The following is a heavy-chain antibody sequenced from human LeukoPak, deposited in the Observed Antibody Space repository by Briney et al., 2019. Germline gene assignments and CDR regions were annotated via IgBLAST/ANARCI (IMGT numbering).Heavy chain of an antibody. CDR3: ASSLGGYLLYFDC. D-gene: IGHD5-12*01. Sequence: PGGSLRLSCAASGFTFSSYWMHWVRQAPGKGLVWVSRIKSDGSTNYADSVKGRFTISRDNSKNTLYLQMNSLRAEDTAVYYCASSLGGYLLYFDCWGQGTLVTVSS. J-gene: IGHJ4*02. CDR1: GFTFSSYW. V-gene: IGHV3-74*01. CDR2: IKSDGST.